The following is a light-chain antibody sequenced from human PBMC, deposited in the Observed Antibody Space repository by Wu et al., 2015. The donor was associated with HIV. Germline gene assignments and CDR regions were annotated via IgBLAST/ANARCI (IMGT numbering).Light chain of an antibody. CDR2: KAS. V-gene: IGKV1-5*03. Sequence: DIQMTQSPSTLSASVGDRVTITCRASQSISSWLAWYQQKPGKAPKLLIYKASSLESGVPSRFSGRGSGTDFTLTISSLQPEDFATYYCQESYSTPRTFGQGTKVENK. CDR3: QESYSTPRT. CDR1: QSISSW. J-gene: IGKJ1*01.